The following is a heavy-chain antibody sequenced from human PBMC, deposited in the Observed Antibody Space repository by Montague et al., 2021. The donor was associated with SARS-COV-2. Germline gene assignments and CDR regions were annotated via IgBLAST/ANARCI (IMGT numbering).Heavy chain of an antibody. D-gene: IGHD3-9*01. CDR2: IYWDDDK. V-gene: IGHV2-5*02. J-gene: IGHJ5*01. CDR3: AHSSGVDWLPRSLFGS. Sequence: PALVKPTQTLTLTCTFSGFSLSTIGVGVGWIRQPPGKALEWLALIYWDDDKRYSPFIRSRLTITKDTSKNQVVLTMTNMDPVDTATYFCAHSSGVDWLPRSLFGSWGQGTLVTVSS. CDR1: GFSLSTIGVG.